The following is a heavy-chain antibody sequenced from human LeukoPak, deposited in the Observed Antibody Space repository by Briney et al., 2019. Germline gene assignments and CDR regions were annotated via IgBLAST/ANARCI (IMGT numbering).Heavy chain of an antibody. CDR1: GFTFSSYS. J-gene: IGHJ4*02. CDR3: ATLSSGDVGSAYDY. Sequence: GGSLRLSCAASGFTFSSYSMNWVRQAPGKGLEWVSSISSSSSYIYYADSVKGRFTISRDNAKNSLYLQMNSLRAEDKAVYYCATLSSGDVGSAYDYWGPGTLVTVSS. V-gene: IGHV3-21*01. CDR2: ISSSSSYI. D-gene: IGHD3-10*01.